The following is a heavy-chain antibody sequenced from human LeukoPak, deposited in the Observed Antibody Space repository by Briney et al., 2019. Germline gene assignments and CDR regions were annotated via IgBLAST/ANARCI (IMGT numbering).Heavy chain of an antibody. D-gene: IGHD6-13*01. Sequence: GASVKVSCKASGYTFTNYPIHWMRQAPGQRLEWMGWINAGNGNTKYSQKFQVRITITRDTSANRAYMELISLRSEDTAVYYCARGFDNKPQGISWYAPTRYDYYHGLDVWGQGTTVTVSS. CDR2: INAGNGNT. CDR3: ARGFDNKPQGISWYAPTRYDYYHGLDV. V-gene: IGHV1-3*01. CDR1: GYTFTNYP. J-gene: IGHJ6*02.